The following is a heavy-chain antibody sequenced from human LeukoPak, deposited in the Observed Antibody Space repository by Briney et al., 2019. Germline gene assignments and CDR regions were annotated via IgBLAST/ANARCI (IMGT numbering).Heavy chain of an antibody. Sequence: EASVKVSCKASGGTFTGYYMHWVRQAPGQGLEWMGWINPNSGGTNYAQKFQGRVTMTRDTSISTAYMELSRLRSDDTAVYYCATRDYDFWSGSRGYYWGQGTLVTVSS. D-gene: IGHD3-3*01. CDR2: INPNSGGT. CDR1: GGTFTGYY. CDR3: ATRDYDFWSGSRGYY. V-gene: IGHV1-2*02. J-gene: IGHJ4*02.